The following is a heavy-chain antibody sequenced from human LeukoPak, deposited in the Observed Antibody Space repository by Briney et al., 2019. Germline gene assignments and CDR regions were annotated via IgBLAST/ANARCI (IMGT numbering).Heavy chain of an antibody. Sequence: PSETLSLTCTVSGGSISSGGYYWSWIRQHPGKGLEWIGYIYYSGSTYYNPSLKSRVTISVDTSKNQFSLKLSSVTAADTAVYYCARGSVAPATLFDYWGQGTLVTVSS. V-gene: IGHV4-31*03. D-gene: IGHD2-2*01. CDR1: GGSISSGGYY. J-gene: IGHJ4*02. CDR2: IYYSGST. CDR3: ARGSVAPATLFDY.